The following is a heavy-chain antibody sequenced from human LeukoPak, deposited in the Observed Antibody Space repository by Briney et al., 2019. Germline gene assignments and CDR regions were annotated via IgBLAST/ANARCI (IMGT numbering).Heavy chain of an antibody. D-gene: IGHD3-3*01. V-gene: IGHV3-30*02. CDR1: GFTFSSYG. J-gene: IGHJ3*02. CDR3: ARDQRFLEWLLAAFDI. Sequence: PGGSLRLSCAASGFTFSSYGMHWVRQAPGKGLEWVAFIRYDGSNKYYADSVKGRFTISRDNAKNSLYLQMDSLRAEDTAIYYCARDQRFLEWLLAAFDIWGQGTMVTVSS. CDR2: IRYDGSNK.